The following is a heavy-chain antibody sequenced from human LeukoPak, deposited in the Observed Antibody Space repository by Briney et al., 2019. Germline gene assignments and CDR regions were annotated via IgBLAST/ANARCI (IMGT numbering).Heavy chain of an antibody. CDR1: GGSFSGYY. V-gene: IGHV4-59*01. CDR3: ARAIYDFWSGYYGTRFDP. D-gene: IGHD3-3*01. Sequence: SETLSLTCAVYGGSFSGYYWSWIRQPPGKGLEWIGYIYYSGSTNYNPSLKSRVTISVDTSKNQFSLKLSSVTAADTAVYYCARAIYDFWSGYYGTRFDPWGQGTLVTVSS. J-gene: IGHJ5*02. CDR2: IYYSGST.